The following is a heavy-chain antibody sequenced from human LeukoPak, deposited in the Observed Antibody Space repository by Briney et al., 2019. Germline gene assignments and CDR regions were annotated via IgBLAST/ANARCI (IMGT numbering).Heavy chain of an antibody. Sequence: PGGSLRLSCAASGFTFSSYSMNWVRQAPGNGLEWVSSISSSSSYIYYADSVKGRFTISRDNAKNSLYLQMNSLRAEDTAVYYCATSYLYSSGCWVYWGQGTLVTVSS. D-gene: IGHD6-19*01. V-gene: IGHV3-21*01. J-gene: IGHJ4*02. CDR3: ATSYLYSSGCWVY. CDR2: ISSSSSYI. CDR1: GFTFSSYS.